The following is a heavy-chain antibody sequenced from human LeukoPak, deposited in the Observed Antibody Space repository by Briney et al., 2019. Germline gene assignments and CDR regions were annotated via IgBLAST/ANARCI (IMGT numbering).Heavy chain of an antibody. J-gene: IGHJ5*02. Sequence: ESGPTLVKPTQTLTLTCTFSGFSLSTSGAGVGWIRQPPGKALEWLALIYWNDDKRYSPSLKSRLTISKDTSKNQVVLTMTNMDPVDTATYYCARTYSDYYYFNNWFDPWGQGTLVTVSS. CDR3: ARTYSDYYYFNNWFDP. V-gene: IGHV2-5*01. CDR2: IYWNDDK. D-gene: IGHD5-12*01. CDR1: GFSLSTSGAG.